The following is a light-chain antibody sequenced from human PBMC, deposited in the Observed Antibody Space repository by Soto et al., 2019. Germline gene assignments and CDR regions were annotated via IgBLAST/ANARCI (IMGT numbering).Light chain of an antibody. CDR2: GAS. CDR1: QSVSSSY. CDR3: QQYGSTPALT. V-gene: IGKV3-20*01. J-gene: IGKJ4*02. Sequence: EIVLTQSPGTLSLSPGERATLSCRASQSVSSSYLAWYQQKPGQAPRLLIYGASSRATGIPDRFSRSGSGTDFTLTINKLEPEDFAVYYCQQYGSTPALTFGGGTKVEIK.